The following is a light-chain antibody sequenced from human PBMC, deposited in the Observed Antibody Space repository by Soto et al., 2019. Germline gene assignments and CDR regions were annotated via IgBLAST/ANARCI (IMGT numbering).Light chain of an antibody. Sequence: EIVLTQSPGTLSLSPGERATLSCRASQSVSSSSLAWYQQKPGQPPSLLIYDVSIRATGIPARFNGSGSGTEFTLTISSLQPEDIATYYCQQYENLPTFGQGTRLEIK. V-gene: IGKV3-20*01. CDR3: QQYENLPT. CDR2: DVS. CDR1: QSVSSSS. J-gene: IGKJ5*01.